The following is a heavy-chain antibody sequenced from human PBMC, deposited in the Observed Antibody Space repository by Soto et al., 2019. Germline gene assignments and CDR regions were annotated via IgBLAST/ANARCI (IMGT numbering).Heavy chain of an antibody. D-gene: IGHD3-3*01. J-gene: IGHJ6*02. CDR1: GYSISSGYY. Sequence: PSETLSLTCAVSGYSISSGYYWGWIRQPPGKGLEWIGSIYHSGSTYYNPSLKSRVTISVDTSKNQFSLKLSSVTAADTAVYYCARESSDYDFWSGYRDSVGMDVWGQGTTVTVYS. CDR2: IYHSGST. V-gene: IGHV4-38-2*02. CDR3: ARESSDYDFWSGYRDSVGMDV.